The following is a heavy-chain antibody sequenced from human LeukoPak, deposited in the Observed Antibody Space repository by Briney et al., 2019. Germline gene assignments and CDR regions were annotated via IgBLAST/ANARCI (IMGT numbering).Heavy chain of an antibody. D-gene: IGHD5-24*01. Sequence: SETLSLTCTVSGASINSYHWSWIRQPPGKALEWIGYSSYTGSPKYTPSLKSRVIMSKDTSKNQISPKLSAVTAADTAGYYCARGDGYSPGFDTWGQGTLVTVSP. V-gene: IGHV4-59*01. CDR1: GASINSYH. J-gene: IGHJ5*02. CDR2: SSYTGSP. CDR3: ARGDGYSPGFDT.